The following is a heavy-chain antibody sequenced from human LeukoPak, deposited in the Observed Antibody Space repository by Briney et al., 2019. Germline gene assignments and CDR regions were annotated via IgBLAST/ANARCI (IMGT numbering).Heavy chain of an antibody. D-gene: IGHD2-8*01. Sequence: PGGSLRLSCAASGFTFSSYGMPWVRQAPGKGLEWVAVIWYDGSNKYYADSVKGRFTISRDNSKNTLYLQMNSLRAEDTAVYYCARDRLDCTNGVCYRWFDPWGQGTLVTVSS. CDR3: ARDRLDCTNGVCYRWFDP. V-gene: IGHV3-33*01. CDR2: IWYDGSNK. J-gene: IGHJ5*02. CDR1: GFTFSSYG.